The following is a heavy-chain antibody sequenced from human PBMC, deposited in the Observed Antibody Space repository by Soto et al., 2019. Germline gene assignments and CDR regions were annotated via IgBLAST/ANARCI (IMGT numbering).Heavy chain of an antibody. CDR2: ISSSSSTI. V-gene: IGHV3-48*02. CDR1: GFTFSSYS. D-gene: IGHD3-10*01. Sequence: GGSLRLSCAASGFTFSSYSMNWVRQAPGKGLEWVSYISSSSSTIYYADSVKGRFTISRDNAKNSLYLQMNSLGDEDTAVYYCARDRGKFGYWGQGTLVTVSS. CDR3: ARDRGKFGY. J-gene: IGHJ4*02.